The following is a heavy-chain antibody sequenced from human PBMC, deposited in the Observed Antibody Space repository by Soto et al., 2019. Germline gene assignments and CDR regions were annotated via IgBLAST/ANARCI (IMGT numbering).Heavy chain of an antibody. Sequence: EVQLVESGGGLVHPGRSLRLSCVASGFTFDDHVMHWVRQPPGKGLEWVGHISWDGYSIGYGGSVRGRFTISRDNAKNTLYLQMNSLRPEDTALYYCARSWSGSTSGRVDVWGQGTTVTVSS. D-gene: IGHD3-3*01. CDR3: ARSWSGSTSGRVDV. CDR2: ISWDGYSI. J-gene: IGHJ6*02. CDR1: GFTFDDHV. V-gene: IGHV3-9*01.